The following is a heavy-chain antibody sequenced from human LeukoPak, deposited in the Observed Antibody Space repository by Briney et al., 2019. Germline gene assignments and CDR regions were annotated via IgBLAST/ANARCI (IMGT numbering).Heavy chain of an antibody. J-gene: IGHJ4*02. CDR1: GGSISSYY. Sequence: SETLSLTCTVSGGSISSYYWSWIRQPPGKGLEWIGYIYTSGSTNYNPSLKSRVTISVDTSKNQFSLKLSSVTAADTAVYYCARHVAARGFFDYWGRGTLVTVSS. CDR3: ARHVAARGFFDY. CDR2: IYTSGST. V-gene: IGHV4-4*09. D-gene: IGHD3-10*01.